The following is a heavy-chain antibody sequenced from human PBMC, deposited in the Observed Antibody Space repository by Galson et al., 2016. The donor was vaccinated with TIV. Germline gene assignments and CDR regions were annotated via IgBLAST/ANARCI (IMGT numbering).Heavy chain of an antibody. J-gene: IGHJ6*02. Sequence: SLRLSCAASGFTVSTNYMTWVRQAPGKGLKWVSIIYNDGSTYYADSVKGRFSISRDNSKNTMFLQMNSLRAEDAAVYYCARERRYCGNECYLRYYYGMDVWGQGTTVTVSS. D-gene: IGHD2-21*01. CDR2: IYNDGST. CDR3: ARERRYCGNECYLRYYYGMDV. CDR1: GFTVSTNY. V-gene: IGHV3-66*02.